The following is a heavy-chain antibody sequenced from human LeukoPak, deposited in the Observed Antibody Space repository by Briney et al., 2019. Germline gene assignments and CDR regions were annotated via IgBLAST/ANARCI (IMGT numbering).Heavy chain of an antibody. Sequence: GGPLRLSCVGSGFTFRSHAMSWVRQAPGKGLEWVSAISGSGGSTYYADSVKGRFTISRDNSKNTLYLQMNSLRAEDTAVYYCAREGWYQSLYAFDIWGQGTMVTVSS. J-gene: IGHJ3*02. CDR3: AREGWYQSLYAFDI. CDR2: ISGSGGST. CDR1: GFTFRSHA. D-gene: IGHD2-15*01. V-gene: IGHV3-23*01.